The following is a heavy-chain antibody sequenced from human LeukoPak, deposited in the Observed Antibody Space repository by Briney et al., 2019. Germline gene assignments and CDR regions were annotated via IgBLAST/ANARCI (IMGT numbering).Heavy chain of an antibody. D-gene: IGHD4-11*01. CDR2: INPSGGTT. CDR1: GSSFTSYTSYY. CDR3: ARELYDYSPFHF. J-gene: IGHJ4*02. Sequence: ASVKVSCRASGSSFTSYTSYYIHWVRQAPGQGLEGMGIINPSGGTTTYAQKFQGRVTMPRDTSTNTVYMELSSLRSEDTAVYYCARELYDYSPFHFWGPGTLVIVSS. V-gene: IGHV1-46*01.